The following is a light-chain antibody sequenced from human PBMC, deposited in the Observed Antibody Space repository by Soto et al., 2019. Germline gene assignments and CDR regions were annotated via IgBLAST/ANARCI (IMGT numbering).Light chain of an antibody. J-gene: IGKJ5*01. CDR1: QSVNSN. V-gene: IGKV3-15*01. Sequence: VMTQSLAMPCVYPRESATLSCSASQSVNSNYLAWYQQQPGQPPRLLTYGISTRATGIPARFSGSGSGTEFSLTISSLQSEDFAVYYCQQYSKWPITFGQGTRLEIK. CDR3: QQYSKWPIT. CDR2: GIS.